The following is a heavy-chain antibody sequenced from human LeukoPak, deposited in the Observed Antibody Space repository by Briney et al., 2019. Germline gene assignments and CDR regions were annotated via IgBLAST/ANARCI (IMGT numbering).Heavy chain of an antibody. CDR1: GYSFTSYW. CDR2: IYPGDSDT. Sequence: GESLKISCKASGYSFTSYWIGWVRQMTGKGLEWMGIIYPGDSDTRYSPSFQGQVTISADKSISTAYLQWSSLKASDTAIYYCARMSDRKVDYWGQGTLVTVSS. V-gene: IGHV5-51*01. J-gene: IGHJ4*02. D-gene: IGHD2-21*02. CDR3: ARMSDRKVDY.